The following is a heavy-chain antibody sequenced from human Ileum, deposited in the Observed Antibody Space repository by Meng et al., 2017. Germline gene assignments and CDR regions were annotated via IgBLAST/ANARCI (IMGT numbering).Heavy chain of an antibody. V-gene: IGHV4-4*02. Sequence: QVQLTGSGRGLGEPSGTLSLTCAVSGASSSSGYWWSWVRQPPGKGLEWIGEIHHGGGTNYNPSLKSRVTISVDKSSNQYTLRLTSVTAADTAMYYCARNGAYSADPWGQGTLVTVSS. J-gene: IGHJ5*02. CDR1: GASSSSGYW. CDR3: ARNGAYSADP. D-gene: IGHD2-21*01. CDR2: IHHGGGT.